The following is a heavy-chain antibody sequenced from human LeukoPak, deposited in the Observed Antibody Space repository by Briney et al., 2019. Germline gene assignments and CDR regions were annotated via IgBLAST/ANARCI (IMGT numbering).Heavy chain of an antibody. CDR1: GGSISSGSYY. Sequence: PSQTLSLTCTVSGGSISSGSYYWSWIRQPAGKGLEWIGRIYTSGSTNYNPSLKSRVTISVDTSKNQFSLKLSSETAADTAVYYCARDSPHCSSTSCYTGSVDYWGQGTLVTVSS. V-gene: IGHV4-61*02. CDR2: IYTSGST. CDR3: ARDSPHCSSTSCYTGSVDY. J-gene: IGHJ4*02. D-gene: IGHD2-2*02.